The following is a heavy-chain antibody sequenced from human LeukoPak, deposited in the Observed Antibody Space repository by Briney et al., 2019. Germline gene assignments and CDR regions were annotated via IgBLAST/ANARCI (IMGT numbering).Heavy chain of an antibody. V-gene: IGHV3-21*01. Sequence: PGGSLRLSCAASGFXFSSYSMNWVRQAPGKGLEWVSSISSSSSYIYYADSVKGRFTISRDNAKNSLYLQMNSLRAEDTAVYYCAKTVDTARHYYYYGMDVWGQGTTVTVSS. D-gene: IGHD5-18*01. J-gene: IGHJ6*02. CDR2: ISSSSSYI. CDR1: GFXFSSYS. CDR3: AKTVDTARHYYYYGMDV.